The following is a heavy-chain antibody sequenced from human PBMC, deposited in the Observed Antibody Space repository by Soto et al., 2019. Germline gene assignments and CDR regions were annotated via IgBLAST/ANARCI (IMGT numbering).Heavy chain of an antibody. CDR1: GFTFSDYN. CDR2: SRNEANSYTT. J-gene: IGHJ4*02. Sequence: GSLRLSCAASGFTFSDYNMDWVRQAPGRGLEWVGRSRNEANSYTTEYAASVKGRFFISRHDSKNSLYLQMDSLQTEDTAVYYCARGKSGGYPILDYWGQGTPVTVSS. CDR3: ARGKSGGYPILDY. D-gene: IGHD5-12*01. V-gene: IGHV3-72*01.